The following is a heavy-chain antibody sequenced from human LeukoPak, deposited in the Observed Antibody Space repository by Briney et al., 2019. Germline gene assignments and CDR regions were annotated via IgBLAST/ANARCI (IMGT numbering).Heavy chain of an antibody. Sequence: GRSLRLSCAASGFTFGSYGMHWVRQAPGKGLEWVAVISYDGSNKYYADSVKGRFTISRDNSKNTLYLQMNSLRAEDTAVYYCAKAAAVLSGYYYGMDVWGQGTTVTVSS. J-gene: IGHJ6*02. D-gene: IGHD6-13*01. CDR1: GFTFGSYG. CDR3: AKAAAVLSGYYYGMDV. CDR2: ISYDGSNK. V-gene: IGHV3-30*18.